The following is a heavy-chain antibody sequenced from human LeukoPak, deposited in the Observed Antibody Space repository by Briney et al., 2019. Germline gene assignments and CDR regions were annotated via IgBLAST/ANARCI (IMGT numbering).Heavy chain of an antibody. CDR1: GGSISSYY. Sequence: SETLSLTCTVSGGSISSYYWSWIRQPPGKGLEWIGYIYYSGSTNYNPSLKSRVTISVDTSKNQFSLQLNSVTPEDTAVYYCARDKRYGAKYFDYWGQGTLVTVSS. CDR2: IYYSGST. V-gene: IGHV4-59*12. CDR3: ARDKRYGAKYFDY. D-gene: IGHD4-17*01. J-gene: IGHJ4*02.